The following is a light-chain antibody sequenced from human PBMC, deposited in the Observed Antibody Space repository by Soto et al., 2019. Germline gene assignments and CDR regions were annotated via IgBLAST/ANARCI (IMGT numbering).Light chain of an antibody. CDR3: SSYTTSNTRQIV. Sequence: LTQPASGSGAPGQSITISCTGTSSDVGGYNYVSWYQHHPGKAPKLMIYDVSNRPSGVSNRFSGSKSGNTASLTISGLQPEDEADYYCSSYTTSNTRQIVLGTGTKVTVL. J-gene: IGLJ1*01. CDR1: SSDVGGYNY. V-gene: IGLV2-14*03. CDR2: DVS.